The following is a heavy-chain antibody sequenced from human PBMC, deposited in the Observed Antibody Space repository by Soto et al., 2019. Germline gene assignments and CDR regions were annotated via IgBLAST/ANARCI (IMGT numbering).Heavy chain of an antibody. J-gene: IGHJ4*02. Sequence: EVQLVETGGGLIQPGGSLRLSCAASGFTVSSNYMSWVRQAPGKGLEWVSVIYSGGSTYYADSVKGRFTISRDNSKNTLYLQMNSLRAEDTAVYYCARGPHTGEIVGATRSERRGQGTLVTVAS. D-gene: IGHD1-26*01. CDR3: ARGPHTGEIVGATRSER. CDR1: GFTVSSNY. CDR2: IYSGGST. V-gene: IGHV3-53*02.